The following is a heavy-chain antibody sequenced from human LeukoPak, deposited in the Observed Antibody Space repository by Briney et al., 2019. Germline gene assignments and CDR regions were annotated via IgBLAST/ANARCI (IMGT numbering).Heavy chain of an antibody. D-gene: IGHD5-18*01. CDR3: ARVKWFGYSYGYCFDY. CDR2: INHSGST. CDR1: GGSFSGYY. J-gene: IGHJ4*02. V-gene: IGHV4-34*01. Sequence: PSETLSLTCAVYGGSFSGYYWSWIRQPPGKGLEWIGEINHSGSTNYNPSLKSRVTISVDTSKNQFSLKLSSVTAADTAVYYCARVKWFGYSYGYCFDYWGQGTLVTVSS.